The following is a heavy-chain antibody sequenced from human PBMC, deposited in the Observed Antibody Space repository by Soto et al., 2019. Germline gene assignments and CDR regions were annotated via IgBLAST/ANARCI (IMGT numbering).Heavy chain of an antibody. V-gene: IGHV3-21*01. J-gene: IGHJ4*02. CDR3: AREGKKAV. CDR1: GFTFSSYA. Sequence: LRLSCAASGFTFSSYAMSWVRQAPGKGLEWVSSISSSSSYIYYADSVKGRFTISRDNAKNSLYLQMNSLRAEDTAVYYCAREGKKAVWGQGTLVTVSS. CDR2: ISSSSSYI.